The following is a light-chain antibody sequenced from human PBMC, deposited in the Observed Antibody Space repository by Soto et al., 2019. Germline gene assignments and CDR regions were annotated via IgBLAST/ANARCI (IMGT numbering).Light chain of an antibody. J-gene: IGKJ1*01. Sequence: IQMTESPSRLSAFVEDRITITCRASQTISTYLNWYQQKPGKAPKLLIYGASSLQSGVPSRFSGSGSGTDFTLTISSLQPEDFGTYYSPHCLSTPRTFGQGSNADIK. CDR3: PHCLSTPRT. V-gene: IGKV1-39*01. CDR2: GAS. CDR1: QTISTY.